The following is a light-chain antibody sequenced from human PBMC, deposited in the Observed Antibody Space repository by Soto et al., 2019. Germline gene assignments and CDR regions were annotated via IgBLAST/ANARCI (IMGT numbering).Light chain of an antibody. Sequence: EIVLTQSPGTLSLSPGERATLSCRASQSVSSYLAWYQHKPGQAPRLLIYGTSSRASGIPDRFGGSGSGTDFTLTITRLEPEDFAVYYCQQSFTFGPGTKVDI. V-gene: IGKV3-20*01. J-gene: IGKJ3*01. CDR3: QQSFT. CDR1: QSVSSY. CDR2: GTS.